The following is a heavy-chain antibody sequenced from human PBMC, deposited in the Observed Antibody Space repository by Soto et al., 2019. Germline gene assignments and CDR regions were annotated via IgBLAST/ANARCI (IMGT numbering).Heavy chain of an antibody. CDR2: INPSGGST. Sequence: ASVKVSCKASGYTFTSYYMHWVRQAPGQGLEWMGIINPSGGSTSYAQKFQGRVTMTRDTSTSTVYMELSSLRSEDTAVYYCASEGYYGSGKAPPYYYGMDVWGQGTTVTVSS. V-gene: IGHV1-46*01. CDR1: GYTFTSYY. CDR3: ASEGYYGSGKAPPYYYGMDV. J-gene: IGHJ6*02. D-gene: IGHD3-10*01.